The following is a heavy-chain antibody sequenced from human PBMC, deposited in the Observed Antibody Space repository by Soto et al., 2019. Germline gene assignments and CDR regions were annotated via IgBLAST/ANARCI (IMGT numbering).Heavy chain of an antibody. CDR3: TTDRSITIFGVYYYYGMEV. D-gene: IGHD3-3*01. CDR2: IKSKTDGGTT. Sequence: GWSLRLSCAASGFTFSNAWMSWVRQAPGKGLEWVGRIKSKTDGGTTDYAAPVKGRFTISRDDSKNTLYLQMNSLKTEDTAVYYCTTDRSITIFGVYYYYGMEVWGQGTKVTVSS. J-gene: IGHJ6*02. V-gene: IGHV3-15*01. CDR1: GFTFSNAW.